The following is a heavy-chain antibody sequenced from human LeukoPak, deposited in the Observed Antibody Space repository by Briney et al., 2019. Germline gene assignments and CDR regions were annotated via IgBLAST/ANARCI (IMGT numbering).Heavy chain of an antibody. J-gene: IGHJ6*02. CDR2: INHSGST. V-gene: IGHV4-34*01. CDR1: GGSFSGYY. CDR3: ARVGRDGMDV. Sequence: SETLSLTCAVYGGSFSGYYWSWIRQPPGKGLEWIGEINHSGSTNYNPSLKSRVTISVDTPKNQFSLKLSSVTAADTAVYYCARVGRDGMDVWGQGTTVTVSS.